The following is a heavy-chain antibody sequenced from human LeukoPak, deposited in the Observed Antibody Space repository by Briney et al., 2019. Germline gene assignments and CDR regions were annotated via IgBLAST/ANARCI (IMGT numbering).Heavy chain of an antibody. D-gene: IGHD3-22*01. CDR2: IYTSGST. CDR3: ARGRGYYPLGY. V-gene: IGHV4-61*02. J-gene: IGHJ4*02. CDR1: GDSISSGSYY. Sequence: SQTLSLTCTVSGDSISSGSYYWSWIRQPAGKGLEWIGRIYTSGSTNYNPSLKSRVTISVDTSKNQFSLKLSSVTAADTAVYYCARGRGYYPLGYWGQGTLVTVSS.